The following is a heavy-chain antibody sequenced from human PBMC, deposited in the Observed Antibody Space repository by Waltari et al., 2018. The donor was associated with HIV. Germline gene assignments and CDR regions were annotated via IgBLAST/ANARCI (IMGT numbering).Heavy chain of an antibody. D-gene: IGHD2-15*01. CDR2: INHDGVVE. CDR3: VNWRGGF. J-gene: IGHJ4*02. Sequence: EVQLVESGGGLVQPGGSLRLSCADSGCSFKSYLMRGVRQVPGKGLEWVANINHDGVVEKYADSLKGRVTISRDNALNSLHLGINDLRAEDTAVYYCVNWRGGFWGQGTLVTVSS. V-gene: IGHV3-7*01. CDR1: GCSFKSYL.